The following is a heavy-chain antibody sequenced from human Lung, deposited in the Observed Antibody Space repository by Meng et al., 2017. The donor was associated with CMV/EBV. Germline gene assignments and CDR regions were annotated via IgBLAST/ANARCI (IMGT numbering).Heavy chain of an antibody. V-gene: IGHV4-34*01. CDR2: INHSGST. D-gene: IGHD2-2*02. CDR3: ARELGYCSSTSCYTYYYYGMDV. CDR1: GGSFSGYY. J-gene: IGHJ6*02. Sequence: SETLSLTCAVYGGSFSGYYWSWIRQPPGKGLEWIGEINHSGSTNYNPSLKSRVTISVDTSKNQFSLKLSSVTAADTAVYYCARELGYCSSTSCYTYYYYGMDVWGQGTTVTGSS.